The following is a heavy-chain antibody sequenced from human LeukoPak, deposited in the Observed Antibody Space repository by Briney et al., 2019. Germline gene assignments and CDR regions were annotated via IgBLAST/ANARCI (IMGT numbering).Heavy chain of an antibody. CDR2: INHSGST. J-gene: IGHJ4*02. CDR3: ARNGGDYYDSSGYYFAFDY. V-gene: IGHV4-34*01. Sequence: PSETLSLTCAVYGGSFSGYYWRWIRQPPGKGLEWIGEINHSGSTNYNPSLKSRVTISADTSKHQFSLKLSSVTAADTAVYYCARNGGDYYDSSGYYFAFDYWGQGTLVTASS. D-gene: IGHD3-22*01. CDR1: GGSFSGYY.